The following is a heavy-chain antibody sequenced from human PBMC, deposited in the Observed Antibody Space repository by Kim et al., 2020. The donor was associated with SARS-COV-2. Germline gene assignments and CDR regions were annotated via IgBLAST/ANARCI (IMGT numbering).Heavy chain of an antibody. J-gene: IGHJ3*02. CDR3: AKDRNYYDSSGGAFDI. CDR2: ISWNSGSI. CDR1: GFTFDDYA. V-gene: IGHV3-9*01. D-gene: IGHD3-22*01. Sequence: GGSLRLSCAASGFTFDDYAMHWVRRARGNGGEWVSGISWNSGSIGYADSVKGRFTISRDNAKNSLYLQMNSLRAEDTALYYCAKDRNYYDSSGGAFDIWGQGTMVTVSS.